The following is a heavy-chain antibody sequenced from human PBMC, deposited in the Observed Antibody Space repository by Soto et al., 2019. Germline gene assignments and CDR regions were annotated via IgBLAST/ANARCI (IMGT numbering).Heavy chain of an antibody. CDR3: ATLYMVRGVRTFDY. D-gene: IGHD3-10*01. CDR2: IYYTGST. J-gene: IGHJ4*02. V-gene: IGHV4-31*03. Sequence: QVQLQESGPGLVKPSQTLSLTCTVSGGSISSGGYYWSWIRQHPGKGLEWIGYIYYTGSTYYNPSLQRRVTISVDPSKNQFSLKLSSVTAADTAGYYCATLYMVRGVRTFDYWGQGTLVTVSS. CDR1: GGSISSGGYY.